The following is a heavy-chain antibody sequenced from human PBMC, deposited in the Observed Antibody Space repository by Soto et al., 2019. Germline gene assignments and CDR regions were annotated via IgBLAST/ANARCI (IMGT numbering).Heavy chain of an antibody. CDR3: ARELGYSRSSVPFDY. Sequence: EVQLVESGGGLVQPGGSLRLSCAASGFTFSNYWMTWVRQAPGKGLEWVANIKQDGSESYSVDSVEGRFTISRDNAKNSLFLQMNRLRAEDTAVYYCARELGYSRSSVPFDYWGQGTLVTVSS. CDR2: IKQDGSES. CDR1: GFTFSNYW. J-gene: IGHJ4*02. V-gene: IGHV3-7*01. D-gene: IGHD6-6*01.